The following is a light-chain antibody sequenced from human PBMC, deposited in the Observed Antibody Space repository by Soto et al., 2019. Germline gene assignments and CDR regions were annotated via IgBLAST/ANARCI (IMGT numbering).Light chain of an antibody. Sequence: DIQMTQSPSTLSASVGDRVTITCRASENINTWLAWYQQKPGKAPKLLIYAASSLEGGVPSRFSGSGSGTEFTLTISSLHPDDFAPYYCQQYNNWYAFGQGTNLEIK. V-gene: IGKV1-5*01. J-gene: IGKJ2*01. CDR1: ENINTW. CDR3: QQYNNWYA. CDR2: AAS.